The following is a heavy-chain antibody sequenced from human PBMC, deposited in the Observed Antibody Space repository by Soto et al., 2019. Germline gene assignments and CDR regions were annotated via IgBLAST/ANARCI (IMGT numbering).Heavy chain of an antibody. CDR2: IIPIFGTA. D-gene: IGHD6-13*01. V-gene: IGHV1-69*06. CDR3: ARERMQQPRWFDP. CDR1: GGTFSSYA. J-gene: IGHJ5*02. Sequence: EASVKVSCKASGGTFSSYAISWVQQAPGQGLEWMGGIIPIFGTANYAQKFQGRVTITADKSTSTAYMELSSLRSEDTAVYYCARERMQQPRWFDPWGQGTLVTVSS.